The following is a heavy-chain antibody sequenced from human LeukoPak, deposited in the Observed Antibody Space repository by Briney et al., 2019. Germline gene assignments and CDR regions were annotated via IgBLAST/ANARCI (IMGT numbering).Heavy chain of an antibody. CDR1: GGSISSSSYY. CDR3: ARDLSIWFGEYDY. CDR2: IYYSGST. J-gene: IGHJ4*02. V-gene: IGHV4-39*07. Sequence: PSETLSLTCTVSGGSISSSSYYWGWIRQPPGKGLEWIGSIYYSGSTYYNPSLKSRVTISVDTSKNQFSLKLSSVTAADTAVYYCARDLSIWFGEYDYWGQGTLVTVSS. D-gene: IGHD3-10*01.